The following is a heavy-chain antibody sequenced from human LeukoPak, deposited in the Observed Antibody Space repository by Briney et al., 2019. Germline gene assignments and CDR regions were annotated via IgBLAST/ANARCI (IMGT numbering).Heavy chain of an antibody. CDR3: ARERTDTSMVY. V-gene: IGHV4-61*02. CDR1: GGSISSCSYY. Sequence: SEPLTLTCTVSGGSISSCSYYWTWIPQPAGKGLEWYGRIYNSWRTYHNPSLKSRVSISLDTSKNQLSLRLSSVTAANTGVYFCARERTDTSMVYWGERTLVTVSS. CDR2: IYNSWRT. J-gene: IGHJ4*02. D-gene: IGHD3-10*01.